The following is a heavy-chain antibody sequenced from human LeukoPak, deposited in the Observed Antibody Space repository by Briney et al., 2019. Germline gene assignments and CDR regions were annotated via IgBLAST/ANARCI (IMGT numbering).Heavy chain of an antibody. J-gene: IGHJ4*02. D-gene: IGHD2-2*01. V-gene: IGHV3-15*05. CDR1: GFTFINAW. Sequence: GGSLRLSCAASGFTFINAWMNWVRQAPGKGLEWVGRIKSKTDGGTTDYAAPVKGRFTISRDDSKNTLYLQMNSLRAEDTAVYYCARDWYHAIDYWGQGALVTVSS. CDR2: IKSKTDGGTT. CDR3: ARDWYHAIDY.